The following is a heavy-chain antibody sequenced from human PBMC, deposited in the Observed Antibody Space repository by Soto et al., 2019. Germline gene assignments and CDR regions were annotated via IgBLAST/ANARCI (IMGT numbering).Heavy chain of an antibody. CDR1: GYTFTSYD. CDR3: ARDWFPLGYCSGGSCEPYGMDV. CDR2: MNPNSGNT. Sequence: ASVKVSCKASGYTFTSYDINWVRQATGQGLEWMGWMNPNSGNTGYAQKFQGRVTMTRNTSISTAYMELSSLRSEDTAVYYCARDWFPLGYCSGGSCEPYGMDVWG. J-gene: IGHJ6*02. D-gene: IGHD2-15*01. V-gene: IGHV1-8*01.